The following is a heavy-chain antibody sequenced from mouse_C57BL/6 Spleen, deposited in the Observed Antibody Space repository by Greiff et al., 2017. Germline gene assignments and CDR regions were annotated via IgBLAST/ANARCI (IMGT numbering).Heavy chain of an antibody. CDR3: ARCSSLGYFDV. CDR2: INPNYGTT. Sequence: VHVKQSGPELVKPGASVKISCKASGYSFTDYNMNWVKQSNGKSLEWIGVINPNYGTTSYNQKFKGKATLTVDHSSSTAYMQLNSLTSEDSAVYYCARCSSLGYFDVWGTGTPVTVSS. CDR1: GYSFTDYN. V-gene: IGHV1-39*01. J-gene: IGHJ1*03. D-gene: IGHD1-1*01.